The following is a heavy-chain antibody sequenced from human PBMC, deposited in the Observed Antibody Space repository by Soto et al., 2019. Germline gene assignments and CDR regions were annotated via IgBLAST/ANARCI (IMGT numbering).Heavy chain of an antibody. CDR3: AREYSLYSSGWPYWYFDL. V-gene: IGHV4-59*01. CDR2: IYYSGST. CDR1: GGSISSYY. Sequence: QLQLQESGPGLVKPSETLSLTCTVSGGSISSYYWSWIRQPPGKGLEWIGDIYYSGSTNYNPSRTSRVPLSVDKSKNQFSLKPSSVTAADTAVYFCAREYSLYSSGWPYWYFDLWGRGTLVTVSS. D-gene: IGHD6-19*01. J-gene: IGHJ2*01.